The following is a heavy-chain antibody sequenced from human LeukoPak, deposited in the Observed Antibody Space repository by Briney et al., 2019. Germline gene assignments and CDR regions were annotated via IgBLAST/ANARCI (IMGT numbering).Heavy chain of an antibody. CDR2: ISSSSSYI. D-gene: IGHD3-3*01. CDR3: ARWGGYRPFDY. J-gene: IGHJ4*02. CDR1: GFTFSSYS. V-gene: IGHV3-21*04. Sequence: GGSLRLSCAASGFTFSSYSMNWVRQAPGKGLEWVSSISSSSSYIYYADSVKGRFTISRDNSKNTLYLQLNSLRAEDTAMYYCARWGGYRPFDYWGQGTLVTVSS.